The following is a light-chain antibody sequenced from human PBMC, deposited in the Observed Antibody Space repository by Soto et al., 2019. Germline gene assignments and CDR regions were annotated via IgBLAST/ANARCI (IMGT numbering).Light chain of an antibody. Sequence: SASVGDRVTITCRASQDISVYLAWYQQKPGKVPKLLIYSASTLQSGVPSRFSGSGSGTDFTLTISSLQPEDVATYYCQKFNTAPLTFGQGTRLEIK. CDR3: QKFNTAPLT. CDR1: QDISVY. J-gene: IGKJ5*01. CDR2: SAS. V-gene: IGKV1-27*01.